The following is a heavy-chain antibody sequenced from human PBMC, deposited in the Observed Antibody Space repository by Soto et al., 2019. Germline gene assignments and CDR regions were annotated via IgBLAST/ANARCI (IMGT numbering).Heavy chain of an antibody. CDR1: GGSVSSGRYY. V-gene: IGHV4-61*01. J-gene: IGHJ6*02. CDR2: IYYSGST. CDR3: AREGGFDFWSGYYQHYYGMDV. Sequence: ETLALTCNVSGGSVSSGRYYWSWIRQPRWKGLEWIGYIYYSGSTNYHPSLKSRVTISVDTSKNQFSLKLSSVTAADTAVYYCAREGGFDFWSGYYQHYYGMDVWGQRTTVT. D-gene: IGHD3-3*01.